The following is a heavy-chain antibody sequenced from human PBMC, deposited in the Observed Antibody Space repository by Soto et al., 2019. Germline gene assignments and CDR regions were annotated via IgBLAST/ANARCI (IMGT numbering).Heavy chain of an antibody. CDR3: VRGVAIPGHPDN. CDR2: IVPIVDTS. D-gene: IGHD2-15*01. Sequence: QFQLVQSGAEVRQPASSVKVSCKHSGGTFSSYAISWLRQATRQWLEWMAGIVPIVDTSTYAQKFQGRVTITADESTSTVYMELSSLRSDDTAVYYGVRGVAIPGHPDNWGQGTLVTFSS. J-gene: IGHJ4*02. V-gene: IGHV1-69*12. CDR1: GGTFSSYA.